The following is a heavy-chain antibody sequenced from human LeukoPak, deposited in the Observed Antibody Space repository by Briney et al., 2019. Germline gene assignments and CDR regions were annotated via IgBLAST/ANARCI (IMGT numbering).Heavy chain of an antibody. CDR1: GFTFRSYG. V-gene: IGHV3-30*03. J-gene: IGHJ4*02. CDR2: ISYDGSNK. Sequence: GGSLRLSCAASGFTFRSYGMHWVRQAPGKGLEWVAVISYDGSNKYFADSVKGRFTISRDNSKNTLFLQMISLRADDTAVYYRARGDDTRIDYWGQGTLVTVSS. CDR3: ARGDDTRIDY.